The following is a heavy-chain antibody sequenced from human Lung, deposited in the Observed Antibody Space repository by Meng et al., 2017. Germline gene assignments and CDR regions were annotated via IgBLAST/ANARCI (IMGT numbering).Heavy chain of an antibody. J-gene: IGHJ4*02. CDR3: ARGPTTMAHDFDY. V-gene: IGHV4-34*01. CDR1: GGSFSDYY. Sequence: GQLQQGGAELLKPSGTLALTWVVSGGSFSDYYWSWIRQPPGKGLEWIGEINHSGSTNYNPSLESRATISVDTSQNNLSLKLSSVTAADSAVYYCARGPTTMAHDFDYWGQGTLVTVSS. CDR2: INHSGST. D-gene: IGHD4-11*01.